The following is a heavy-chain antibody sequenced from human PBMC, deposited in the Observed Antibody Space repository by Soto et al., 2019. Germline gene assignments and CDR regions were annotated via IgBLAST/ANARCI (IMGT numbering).Heavy chain of an antibody. J-gene: IGHJ4*02. CDR2: ISYDGSNK. CDR3: AKDRVIVVGLPGN. V-gene: IGHV3-30*18. CDR1: GFTFSSYG. Sequence: GGSLRLSCAASGFTFSSYGMHWVRQAPGKGLEWVAVISYDGSNKYYADSVKGRFTISRDNSKNTLYLQMNSLRAEDTAVYYCAKDRVIVVGLPGNWGQGTLVTVSS. D-gene: IGHD3-22*01.